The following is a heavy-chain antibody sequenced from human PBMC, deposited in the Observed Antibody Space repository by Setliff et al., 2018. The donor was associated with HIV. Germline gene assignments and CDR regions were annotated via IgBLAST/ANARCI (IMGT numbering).Heavy chain of an antibody. CDR3: ASERRIVVGYYFDS. CDR1: GYTFSTYY. J-gene: IGHJ4*02. Sequence: ASVKVSCKASGYTFSTYYLHWVRQAPGQGLEWLGIISPSGGSTSYAQKFQGRVTMTRDTSTSTFYMDLSSLRSDDTAVYYCASERRIVVGYYFDSWGQGTRVTSPQ. CDR2: ISPSGGST. V-gene: IGHV1-46*01. D-gene: IGHD3-22*01.